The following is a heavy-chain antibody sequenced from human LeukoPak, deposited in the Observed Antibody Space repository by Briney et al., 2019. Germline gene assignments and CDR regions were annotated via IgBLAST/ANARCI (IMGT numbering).Heavy chain of an antibody. CDR1: GYTFTSYG. V-gene: IGHV1-2*02. CDR2: INPNSGGT. Sequence: ASVKVSCKASGYTFTSYGTSWVRQAPGQGLEWMGWINPNSGGTNYAQKFQGRVTMTRDTSISTAYMELSRLRSDDTAVYYCAREKKDYYGSGSYSLDYWGQGTLVTVSS. J-gene: IGHJ4*02. D-gene: IGHD3-10*01. CDR3: AREKKDYYGSGSYSLDY.